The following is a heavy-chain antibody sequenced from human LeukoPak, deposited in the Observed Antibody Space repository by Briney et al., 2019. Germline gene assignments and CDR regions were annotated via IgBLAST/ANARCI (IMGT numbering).Heavy chain of an antibody. CDR3: ARSYGSGSPDY. J-gene: IGHJ4*02. Sequence: RAGGSLRLSCAASGFTVSSNYMSWVRQAPGKGLEWVSSISSSSSYIYYADSVKGRFTISRDNAKNSLYLQMNSLRAEDTAVYYCARSYGSGSPDYWGQGTLVTVSS. CDR1: GFTVSSNY. V-gene: IGHV3-21*01. CDR2: ISSSSSYI. D-gene: IGHD3-10*01.